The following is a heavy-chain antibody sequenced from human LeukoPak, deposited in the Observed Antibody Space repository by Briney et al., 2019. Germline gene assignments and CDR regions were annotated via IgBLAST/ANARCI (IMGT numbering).Heavy chain of an antibody. J-gene: IGHJ4*02. CDR2: IYYSGST. CDR3: ARLGRDGYNLLYDY. V-gene: IGHV4-30-4*08. CDR1: GGSISSGDYY. Sequence: KPSETLSLTCTVSGGSISSGDYYWSWIRPPPGKGLEWIGYIYYSGSTYYNPSLKSRVTISVDTSKNQLSLKLSSVTAADTAVYYCARLGRDGYNLLYDYWGQGTLVTVSS. D-gene: IGHD5-24*01.